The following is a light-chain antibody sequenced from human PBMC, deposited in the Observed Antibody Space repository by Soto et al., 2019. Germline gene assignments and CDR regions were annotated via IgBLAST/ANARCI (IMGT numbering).Light chain of an antibody. CDR3: QQYGSSLFT. CDR1: QSVSSNS. J-gene: IGKJ3*01. V-gene: IGKV3-20*01. Sequence: EIVLTQSPGTLSLSPGERATLSCRASQSVSSNSLAWYQQKPGQAPRLFIYGASSRAIGIPDRFSGSGSGTDFTLTINRLEPEDFAVYYCQQYGSSLFTFGPGTKVDIK. CDR2: GAS.